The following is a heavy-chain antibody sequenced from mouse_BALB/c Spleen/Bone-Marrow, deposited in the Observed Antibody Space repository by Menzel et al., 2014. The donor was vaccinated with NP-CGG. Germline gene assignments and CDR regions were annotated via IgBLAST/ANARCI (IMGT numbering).Heavy chain of an antibody. CDR2: IRNKAYGYTT. CDR1: GFTFTDYY. V-gene: IGHV7-3*02. J-gene: IGHJ4*01. CDR3: ARFPMDY. Sequence: VQLQQSGGGLVQPGGSLRLSCTTSGFTFTDYYMSWVRQPPGKALEWLAFIRNKAYGYTTEYSASVRGRFTISRDNSQSILYLQMNTLRAEVSATYYCARFPMDYWGQGTSVTVSS.